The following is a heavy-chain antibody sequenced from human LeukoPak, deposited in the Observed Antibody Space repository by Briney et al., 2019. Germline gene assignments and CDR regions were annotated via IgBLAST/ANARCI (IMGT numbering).Heavy chain of an antibody. V-gene: IGHV3-21*01. Sequence: PGGSLRLSCAASGFTFSSYSMNWVRQAPGKGLEWVSSISSSSSYIYYADSVKGRFTISRDNAKNSLYLQMNSLRAEDTAVYYCAGSIGYCSSTSCYPDAFDIWGQGTVVTVSS. D-gene: IGHD2-2*01. CDR2: ISSSSSYI. CDR3: AGSIGYCSSTSCYPDAFDI. J-gene: IGHJ3*02. CDR1: GFTFSSYS.